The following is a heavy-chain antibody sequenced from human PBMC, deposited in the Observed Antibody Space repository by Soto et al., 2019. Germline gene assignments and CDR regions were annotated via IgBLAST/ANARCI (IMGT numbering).Heavy chain of an antibody. D-gene: IGHD6-19*01. Sequence: SETLSLTCAVSGGSISSGGYSWSWIRQPPGKGLEWIGYIYYSGNTNYNPSLKSRVTISADTPKNQFSLKVNSVTTADTAVYYCARDLGALAGSFDSWGQGTLVTVSS. CDR2: IYYSGNT. CDR1: GGSISSGGYS. J-gene: IGHJ5*01. CDR3: ARDLGALAGSFDS. V-gene: IGHV4-61*08.